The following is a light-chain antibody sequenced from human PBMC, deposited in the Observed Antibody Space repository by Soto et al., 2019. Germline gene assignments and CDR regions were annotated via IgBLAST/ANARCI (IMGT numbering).Light chain of an antibody. Sequence: ETVMTQSPATLSVSPGERATLSCRAGQSVSSNLAWYQQKLGQAPRLLIYGASTRATDIPARFSGSGSGTEFTLTISSLQSEDSAVYYCQQYNDWPPQLTFGGGTKVEIK. CDR2: GAS. J-gene: IGKJ4*01. CDR3: QQYNDWPPQLT. CDR1: QSVSSN. V-gene: IGKV3-15*01.